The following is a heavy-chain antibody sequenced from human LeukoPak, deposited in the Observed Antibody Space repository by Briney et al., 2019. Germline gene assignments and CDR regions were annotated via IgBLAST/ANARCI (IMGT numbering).Heavy chain of an antibody. CDR2: IYHSGST. Sequence: PSETLSLTCAVSGYSISSGYYRGWIRQPPGKGLEWIGSIYHSGSTYYNPSLKSRVTISVDTSKNQFSLKLSSVTAADTAVYYCAGSAWFGEFVDYWGQGTLVTVSS. D-gene: IGHD3-10*01. V-gene: IGHV4-38-2*01. CDR3: AGSAWFGEFVDY. CDR1: GYSISSGYY. J-gene: IGHJ4*02.